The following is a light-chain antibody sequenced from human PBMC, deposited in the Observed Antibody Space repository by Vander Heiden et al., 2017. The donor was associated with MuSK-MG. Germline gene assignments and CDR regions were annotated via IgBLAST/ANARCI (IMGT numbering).Light chain of an antibody. CDR1: QGISNS. Sequence: DIQMTQSPSSLSASLGDRVTITCRASQGISNSLAWYQQKPGKAPKLLLYAASRLESGVPSMFSGSGSGTDYTLTISSLQPEDFATYYCQQYYSTPPFTFGPGTKVDIK. J-gene: IGKJ3*01. CDR3: QQYYSTPPFT. V-gene: IGKV1-NL1*01. CDR2: AAS.